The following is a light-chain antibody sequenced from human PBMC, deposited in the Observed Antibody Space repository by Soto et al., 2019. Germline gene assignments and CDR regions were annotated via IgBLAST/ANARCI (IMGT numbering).Light chain of an antibody. V-gene: IGLV1-51*01. CDR2: DNN. Sequence: QSVLTQPPSVSAAPGQKVTISCSGSSSNIGNNYVSWYQQLPGTAPKLLIYDNNKRPSGIPDRFSGSKSGTLATLGITGLQTGDEADYYCGTWDSSLSAFYVFGTGTKVTVL. J-gene: IGLJ1*01. CDR3: GTWDSSLSAFYV. CDR1: SSNIGNNY.